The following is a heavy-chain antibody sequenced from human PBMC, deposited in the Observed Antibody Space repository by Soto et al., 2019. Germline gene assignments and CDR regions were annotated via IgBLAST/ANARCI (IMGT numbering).Heavy chain of an antibody. J-gene: IGHJ1*01. CDR2: VSYDGNNK. CDR3: ARGGGSRAYFQH. Sequence: QVQLVQSGAEVKKPGSSVKVSCKASGGTFSNYVMHWVRQAPGKGLEWLADVSYDGNNKYYADSVKGRFTSSRDNSKNRLYLQMNSLRAEDTAVYYCARGGGSRAYFQHWGQGTLVTVSS. D-gene: IGHD3-10*01. CDR1: GGTFSNYV. V-gene: IGHV3-30-3*01.